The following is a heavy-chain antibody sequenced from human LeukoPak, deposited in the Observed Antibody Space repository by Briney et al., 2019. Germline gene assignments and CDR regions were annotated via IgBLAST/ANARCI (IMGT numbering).Heavy chain of an antibody. Sequence: GESLKISCKVSGSSFTSYCIGWVRQMPGKGLEWMGIIYPGDSGPTYSPSFQGQVTISVDKSINTAYLQWSSLQASDTAMYYCGMSGDRVPLQDDVFDVWGQGTMVTVST. CDR3: GMSGDRVPLQDDVFDV. J-gene: IGHJ3*01. CDR2: IYPGDSGP. CDR1: GSSFTSYC. V-gene: IGHV5-51*01. D-gene: IGHD1-26*01.